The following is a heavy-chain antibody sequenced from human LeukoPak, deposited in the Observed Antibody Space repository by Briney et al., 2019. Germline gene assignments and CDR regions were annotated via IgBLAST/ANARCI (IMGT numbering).Heavy chain of an antibody. D-gene: IGHD6-13*01. CDR3: ARRHSGIAAAGPLNWFDP. CDR1: GYTFTSYG. J-gene: IGHJ5*02. V-gene: IGHV1-18*04. Sequence: RASVKVSCKAPGYTFTSYGISWVRQAPGQGLEWMGWISAYNGNTNYAQKFQGRVTMTRNTSISTAYMELSSLRSEDTAVYYCARRHSGIAAAGPLNWFDPWGQGTLVTVSS. CDR2: ISAYNGNT.